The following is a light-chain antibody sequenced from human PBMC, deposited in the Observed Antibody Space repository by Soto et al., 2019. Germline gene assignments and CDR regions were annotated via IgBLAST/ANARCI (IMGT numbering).Light chain of an antibody. CDR3: QQYNNWPPWT. CDR1: QSVSNN. CDR2: DAS. V-gene: IGKV3-15*01. J-gene: IGKJ1*01. Sequence: ILMTQSPATLSVSPGERATLSCRASQSVSNNLAWYQQKPGQAPRLLIYDASTRATGIPARFSGSGSGTEFPLTIRGLQSEDFAVYYCQQYNNWPPWTFGQGTKVEIK.